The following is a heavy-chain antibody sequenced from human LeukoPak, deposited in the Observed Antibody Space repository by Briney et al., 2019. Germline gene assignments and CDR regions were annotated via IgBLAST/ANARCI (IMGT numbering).Heavy chain of an antibody. J-gene: IGHJ5*02. CDR3: ARSITMVRGVTRNNWFDP. Sequence: SETLSLTCAVSGGSISSSNWWSWVRQPPGKGLEWIGEIYHSGSTNYNPSLKSRVTISVDTSKNQFSLKLSSVTAADTAVYYCARSITMVRGVTRNNWFDPWGQGTLVTVSS. D-gene: IGHD3-10*01. V-gene: IGHV4-4*02. CDR2: IYHSGST. CDR1: GGSISSSNW.